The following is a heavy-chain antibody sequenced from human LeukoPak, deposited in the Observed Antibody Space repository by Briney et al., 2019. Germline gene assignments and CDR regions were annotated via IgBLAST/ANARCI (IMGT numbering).Heavy chain of an antibody. J-gene: IGHJ6*02. CDR3: ARIGTTTRGPAGLDV. CDR2: IASGGGANR. Sequence: GGSLRLSCAASGFTFSSYEMNWVRQAPGKGLEWVSYIASGGGANRLYSESVKGRFTISRDNAKNSLYLHMNSLRAEDTGVYYCARIGTTTRGPAGLDVWGPGTTVNVSS. V-gene: IGHV3-48*03. D-gene: IGHD2/OR15-2a*01. CDR1: GFTFSSYE.